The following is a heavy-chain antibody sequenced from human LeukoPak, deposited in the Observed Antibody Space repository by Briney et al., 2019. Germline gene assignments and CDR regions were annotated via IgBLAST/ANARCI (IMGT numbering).Heavy chain of an antibody. CDR1: GGTFSSYA. J-gene: IGHJ5*02. D-gene: IGHD6-6*01. Sequence: GASVKVSCKASGGTFSSYAISWVRQAPGQGLEWMGGIIPIFGTANYAQKFQGRVTITADESTSTAYMELSSLRSEDTAVYYCAAGTRIAARPRGWFDPWGQGTLVTVSS. CDR3: AAGTRIAARPRGWFDP. CDR2: IIPIFGTA. V-gene: IGHV1-69*13.